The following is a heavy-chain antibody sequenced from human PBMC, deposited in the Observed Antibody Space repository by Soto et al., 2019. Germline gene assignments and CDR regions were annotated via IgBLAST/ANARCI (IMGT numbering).Heavy chain of an antibody. CDR1: GYTFTRYG. V-gene: IGHV1-18*04. D-gene: IGHD3-10*01. CDR3: ARVRRGFGAGFDP. Sequence: KISFKASGYTFTRYGISWVRQAPGQGLEWMGWISAYNGNTNYAQKLQGRVTMTTDTSTSTAYMELRSLRSDDTAVYYCARVRRGFGAGFDPWGQGTLVTVPS. J-gene: IGHJ5*02. CDR2: ISAYNGNT.